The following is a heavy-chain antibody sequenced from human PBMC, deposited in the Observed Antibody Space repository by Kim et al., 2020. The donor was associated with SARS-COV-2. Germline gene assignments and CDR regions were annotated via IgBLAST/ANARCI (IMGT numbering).Heavy chain of an antibody. Sequence: ASVKVSCKASGYTFTSYGISWVRQAPGQGLEWMGWISAYNGNTNYAQKLQGRVTMTTDTSTSTAYMELRSLRSDDTAVYYCERETVLRYFDWLSSNYYYMDVGGKGTTVTVS. CDR3: ERETVLRYFDWLSSNYYYMDV. D-gene: IGHD3-9*01. J-gene: IGHJ6*03. CDR2: ISAYNGNT. CDR1: GYTFTSYG. V-gene: IGHV1-18*01.